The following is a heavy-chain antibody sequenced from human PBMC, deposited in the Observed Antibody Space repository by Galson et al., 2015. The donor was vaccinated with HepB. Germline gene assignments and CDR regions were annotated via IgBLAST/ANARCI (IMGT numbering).Heavy chain of an antibody. D-gene: IGHD4-17*01. J-gene: IGHJ4*02. CDR2: IRYDGSNK. CDR3: ANSSDYGDLRLGFDY. Sequence: SLRLSCAASGFTFSSYAMHWVRQAPGKGLEWVAFIRYDGSNKYYADSVKGRFTISRDNSKSTLYLQMNSLRAEDTAVYYCANSSDYGDLRLGFDYWGQGTLVTVSS. CDR1: GFTFSSYA. V-gene: IGHV3-30*02.